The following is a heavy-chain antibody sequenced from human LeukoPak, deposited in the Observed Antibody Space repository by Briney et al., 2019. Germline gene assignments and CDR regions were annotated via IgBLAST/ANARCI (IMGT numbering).Heavy chain of an antibody. J-gene: IGHJ4*02. CDR1: GFTFSSSW. V-gene: IGHV3-7*01. CDR3: ARLFPYYYDTSGYWLDY. Sequence: GGSLRLSCAASGFTFSSSWMTWVRQAPGKGLEWVASINADGGEIHYVDSVKGRFTISRDNAKNSLYLQMNSLRAEDTAVYYCARLFPYYYDTSGYWLDYWGQGTLVTVSS. D-gene: IGHD3-22*01. CDR2: INADGGEI.